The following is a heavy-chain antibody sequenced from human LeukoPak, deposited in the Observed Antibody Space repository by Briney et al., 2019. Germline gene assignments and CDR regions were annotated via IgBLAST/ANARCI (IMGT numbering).Heavy chain of an antibody. CDR2: ISYDGSNK. V-gene: IGHV3-30-3*01. CDR1: GFTFSSYA. Sequence: GGSLRLSCAASGFTFSSYAMHWVRQAPGKGLEWVAVISYDGSNKYYADSVKGRFTISRDNSKNTLYLQMNSLRAEDTALYYCAKDLKTRIAAAGGFDYWGQGTLVTVSS. CDR3: AKDLKTRIAAAGGFDY. D-gene: IGHD6-13*01. J-gene: IGHJ4*02.